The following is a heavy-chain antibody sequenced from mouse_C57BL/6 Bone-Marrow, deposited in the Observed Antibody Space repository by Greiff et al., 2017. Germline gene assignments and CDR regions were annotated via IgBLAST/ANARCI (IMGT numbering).Heavy chain of an antibody. CDR3: TPLITTVVHFDY. Sequence: EVKLMESGAELVRPGASVKLSCTASGFNIKDDYMHWVKQRPEQGLEWIGWIDPENGDTEYASKFQGKATITADTASNTAYLQLSSLTSEDTAVYYCTPLITTVVHFDYWGQGTTLTVSS. D-gene: IGHD1-1*01. CDR2: IDPENGDT. V-gene: IGHV14-4*01. CDR1: GFNIKDDY. J-gene: IGHJ2*01.